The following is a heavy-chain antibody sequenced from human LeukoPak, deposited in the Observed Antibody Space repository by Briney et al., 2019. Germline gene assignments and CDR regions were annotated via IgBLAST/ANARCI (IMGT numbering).Heavy chain of an antibody. D-gene: IGHD2-2*02. CDR3: ARLPGYCSSNSCYKMTIPFDY. J-gene: IGHJ4*02. V-gene: IGHV3-30-3*01. CDR2: ISYDGNNK. Sequence: PGRSLRLSCSASGFTFSSYSMHWVRQVPGKRLEWVAVISYDGNNKYDADSVKGRFTISRDNSKNTLYLQMNSLRAEDTAVYYCARLPGYCSSNSCYKMTIPFDYWGQGTLVTVSS. CDR1: GFTFSSYS.